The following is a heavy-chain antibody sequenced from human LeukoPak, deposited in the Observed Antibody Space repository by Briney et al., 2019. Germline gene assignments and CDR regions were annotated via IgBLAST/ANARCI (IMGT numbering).Heavy chain of an antibody. CDR1: GGHIDSFF. CDR3: ASGAGWLIDY. Sequence: SETLSLTCTVSGGHIDSFFWNWIRQPPGKGLEWIGYIDNSGRTKYSPSLKSRITMSRDTSKKQFSLKLTSVTAADTAMYYCASGAGWLIDYWGQGTLVSVSS. V-gene: IGHV4-4*08. D-gene: IGHD6-19*01. J-gene: IGHJ4*02. CDR2: IDNSGRT.